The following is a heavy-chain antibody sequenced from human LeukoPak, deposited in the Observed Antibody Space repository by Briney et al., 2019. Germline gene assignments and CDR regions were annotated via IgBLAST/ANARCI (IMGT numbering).Heavy chain of an antibody. Sequence: PSETLSLTCTVSGGSISSYYWSWIRQSPGKGLKWIGYISYSGSARYNPSLKSRVTMSIDTSKNQFSLRLTSVTAADTALYYCARECCLAATPSWFDPWGQGTLVTVSS. V-gene: IGHV4-59*12. CDR2: ISYSGSA. J-gene: IGHJ5*02. CDR1: GGSISSYY. D-gene: IGHD2-15*01. CDR3: ARECCLAATPSWFDP.